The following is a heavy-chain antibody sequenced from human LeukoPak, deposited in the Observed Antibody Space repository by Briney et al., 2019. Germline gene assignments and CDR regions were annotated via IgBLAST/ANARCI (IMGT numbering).Heavy chain of an antibody. Sequence: SQTLSLTCAISGDSVSSNSVAWNWIRQSPSRGLEWLGRTYYRSKWYNDYAVSVKSRITINPDTSKNQFSLQLNSVTPEDTAVYYCARSIVGATLGFDPWGQGTLVTVSS. J-gene: IGHJ5*02. CDR1: GDSVSSNSVA. V-gene: IGHV6-1*01. CDR2: TYYRSKWYN. D-gene: IGHD1-26*01. CDR3: ARSIVGATLGFDP.